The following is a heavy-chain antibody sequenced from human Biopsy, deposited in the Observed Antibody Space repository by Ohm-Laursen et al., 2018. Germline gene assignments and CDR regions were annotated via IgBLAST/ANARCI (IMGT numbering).Heavy chain of an antibody. Sequence: SGTLSLTCTVSGGSISSYYWNWIRQPAGKGLEWIGRIYTSGSTNFSPSLKSRVTMSIDTSKNQFSLRLSSVTAADTAVYYCARAAFGPFDSWGQGALVTVSS. CDR2: IYTSGST. CDR1: GGSISSYY. J-gene: IGHJ4*02. CDR3: ARAAFGPFDS. V-gene: IGHV4-4*07. D-gene: IGHD3-16*01.